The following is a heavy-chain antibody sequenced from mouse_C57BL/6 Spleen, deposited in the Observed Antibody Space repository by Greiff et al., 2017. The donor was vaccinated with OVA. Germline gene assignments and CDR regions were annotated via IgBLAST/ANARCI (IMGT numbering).Heavy chain of an antibody. CDR2: IYPGSGST. J-gene: IGHJ1*03. Sequence: QVQLQQPGAELVKPGASVKMSCKASGYTFTSYWITWVKQRPGQGLEWIGDIYPGSGSTNSHEQFKSKATLTVDTSSSTAYMQLSSLTSEDSAVYYGARGWERYSNLWDLDVWGTGTTVTVSS. D-gene: IGHD2-5*01. CDR3: ARGWERYSNLWDLDV. CDR1: GYTFTSYW. V-gene: IGHV1-55*01.